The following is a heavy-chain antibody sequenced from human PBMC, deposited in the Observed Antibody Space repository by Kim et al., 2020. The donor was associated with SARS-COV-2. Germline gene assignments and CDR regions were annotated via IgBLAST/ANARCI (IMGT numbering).Heavy chain of an antibody. J-gene: IGHJ6*02. V-gene: IGHV7-4-1*02. D-gene: IGHD6-19*01. Sequence: ASVKVSCKASGYTFTSYAMNWVRQAPGQGLEWMGWINTNTGNPTYAQGFTGRFVFSLDTSVSTAYLQISSLKAEDTAVYYCASPNPVTSSGWLHYWYYGMDVGGQGTTVTVSS. CDR1: GYTFTSYA. CDR2: INTNTGNP. CDR3: ASPNPVTSSGWLHYWYYGMDV.